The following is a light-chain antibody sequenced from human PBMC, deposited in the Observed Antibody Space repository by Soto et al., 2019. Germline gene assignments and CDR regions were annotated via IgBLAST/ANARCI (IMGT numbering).Light chain of an antibody. V-gene: IGKV1-9*01. CDR2: AAS. CDR3: QQLNSYPRT. J-gene: IGKJ1*01. Sequence: DIQLTQSPSFLYASVGDRVTITCRASQGISSYLAWYQQKPGKAPKLLIYAASTLQSGVPSRFSGSGSGTEFALTITSLQPEDFATYYCQQLNSYPRTFGQGTKVEIK. CDR1: QGISSY.